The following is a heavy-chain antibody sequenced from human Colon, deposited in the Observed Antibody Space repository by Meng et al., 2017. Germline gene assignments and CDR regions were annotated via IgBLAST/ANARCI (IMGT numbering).Heavy chain of an antibody. D-gene: IGHD1-1*01. J-gene: IGHJ5*02. CDR2: IHNKANSYAT. V-gene: IGHV3-73*02. Sequence: VRLVGPGGGLVPPGGSLKLSCAASGFTFSVSSMHWVRQASGKGLEWVGRIHNKANSYATAYPASVKGRFTVSRDDSKNTAYLQMNSLKTEDTAVYYCVRVDWNDVDHWGQGTLVTVSS. CDR1: GFTFSVSS. CDR3: VRVDWNDVDH.